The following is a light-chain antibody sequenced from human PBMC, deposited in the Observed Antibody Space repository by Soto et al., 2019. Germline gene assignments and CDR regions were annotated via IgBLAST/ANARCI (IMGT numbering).Light chain of an antibody. V-gene: IGLV1-44*01. J-gene: IGLJ1*01. Sequence: QSVLTQPPSASGTPGQRVTISCSGSNSNIGSNTVNWYQQLPGTAPKLLIYYDNLRPSGVPDRISGSKSGTSASLAISGLQSDDEAAYYCAAWDDSLNGRVFGTGTKLTVL. CDR1: NSNIGSNT. CDR3: AAWDDSLNGRV. CDR2: YDN.